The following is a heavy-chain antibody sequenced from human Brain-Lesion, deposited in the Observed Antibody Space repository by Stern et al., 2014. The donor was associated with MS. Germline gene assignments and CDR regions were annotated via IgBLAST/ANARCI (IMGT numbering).Heavy chain of an antibody. J-gene: IGHJ5*02. Sequence: QVQLVQSGPGLVKPSETLSLTCTVAGGSVSSTSYAWAWIRQPPGKGLAWIGPIYYSGKTYYSPSLTSRLTISLATPKNPFSPQLRSVTAADTAVYYCAGEEDIRYCSGGSCTGNWFDPWGQGTLVTVSS. CDR1: GGSVSSTSYA. CDR2: IYYSGKT. D-gene: IGHD2-15*01. CDR3: AGEEDIRYCSGGSCTGNWFDP. V-gene: IGHV4-39*01.